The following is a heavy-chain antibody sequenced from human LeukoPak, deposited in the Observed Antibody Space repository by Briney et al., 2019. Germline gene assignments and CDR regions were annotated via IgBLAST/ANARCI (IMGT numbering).Heavy chain of an antibody. CDR3: AKVDPGYSSSLRLDY. V-gene: IGHV3-9*01. D-gene: IGHD6-13*01. J-gene: IGHJ4*02. CDR1: GFTFSSYA. Sequence: QPGGSLRLSCAASGFTFSSYAMSWVRQAPGKGLEWVSGISWNSGSIGYADSVKGRFTISRDNAKNSLYLQMNSLRAEDTALYYCAKVDPGYSSSLRLDYWGQGTLVTVSS. CDR2: ISWNSGSI.